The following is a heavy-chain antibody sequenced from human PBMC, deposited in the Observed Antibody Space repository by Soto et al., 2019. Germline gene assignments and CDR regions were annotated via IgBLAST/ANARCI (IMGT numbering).Heavy chain of an antibody. CDR1: GFTFSSYS. D-gene: IGHD3-10*01. J-gene: IGHJ4*02. V-gene: IGHV3-48*01. CDR3: ARDRARVVRGVIHDY. CDR2: ISSSSSTI. Sequence: EVQLVESGGGLVQPGGSLRLSCAASGFTFSSYSMNWVRQAPGKGLEWVSYISSSSSTIYYADSVKGRFTISRDNAKNSLHLQMNILRAEDTSVYYCARDRARVVRGVIHDYWGQGTLVTVSS.